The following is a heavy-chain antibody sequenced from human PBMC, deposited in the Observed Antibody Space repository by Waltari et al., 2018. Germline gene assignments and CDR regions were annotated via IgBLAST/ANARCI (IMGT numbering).Heavy chain of an antibody. Sequence: EVQLVESGGDLVQPGGSLRLHCAASGCTFNNVGMGWVRQAPGKGLECLATINEDGSKTYYVDSVPGRFTISRDNTKNSLYIQMNNLRAEDTAVYYCARKVDAFGGQGTLVTVSS. D-gene: IGHD3-10*01. CDR3: ARKVDAF. V-gene: IGHV3-7*01. J-gene: IGHJ4*02. CDR1: GCTFNNVG. CDR2: INEDGSKT.